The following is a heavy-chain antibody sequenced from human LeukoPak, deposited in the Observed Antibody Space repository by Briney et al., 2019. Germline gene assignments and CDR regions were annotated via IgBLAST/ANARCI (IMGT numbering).Heavy chain of an antibody. CDR1: GFTFSNCW. D-gene: IGHD3-22*01. CDR2: INQDASRT. CDR3: ARDPPPDDTSGYLDY. Sequence: GGSLRLSCSASGFTFSNCWMTWVRQAPGKGLEWVANINQDASRTYYVDSVKGRFTISRDNAKNSLYLQMNSLRAEDTAVYYCARDPPPDDTSGYLDYWGQGAPVTVSS. V-gene: IGHV3-7*04. J-gene: IGHJ4*02.